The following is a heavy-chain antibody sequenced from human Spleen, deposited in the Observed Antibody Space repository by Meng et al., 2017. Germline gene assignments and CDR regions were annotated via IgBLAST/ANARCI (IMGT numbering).Heavy chain of an antibody. Sequence: LRLSCTVSGGSISSGSYYWSWIRQPAGKGLEWIGRIYTSGSTNYNPSLKSRVTISVDTSKNQFSLKLSSVTAADTAVYYCARDDTAQNFDPWGQGTLVTVSS. V-gene: IGHV4-61*02. D-gene: IGHD5-18*01. CDR3: ARDDTAQNFDP. CDR1: GGSISSGSYY. CDR2: IYTSGST. J-gene: IGHJ5*02.